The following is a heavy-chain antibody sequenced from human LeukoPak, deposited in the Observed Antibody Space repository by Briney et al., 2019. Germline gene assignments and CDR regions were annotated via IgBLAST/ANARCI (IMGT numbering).Heavy chain of an antibody. V-gene: IGHV5-51*01. Sequence: GESLKISCKGSGYSFTSYLIAWVRQMPGKGLEWMGIIYPGDSDTRYSPSFQGQFTISADKSISTAYLQWSSLKASDTAMYYCARGRGYCSSSRCYDFDYWGQGTLVTVSS. CDR1: GYSFTSYL. J-gene: IGHJ4*02. CDR3: ARGRGYCSSSRCYDFDY. CDR2: IYPGDSDT. D-gene: IGHD2-2*01.